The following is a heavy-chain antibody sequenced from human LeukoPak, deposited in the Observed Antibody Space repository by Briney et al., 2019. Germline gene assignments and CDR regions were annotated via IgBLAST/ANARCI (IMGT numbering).Heavy chain of an antibody. D-gene: IGHD4-17*01. CDR1: GGSISSYY. CDR2: IYHSGSA. V-gene: IGHV4-59*01. CDR3: ARNPYGDYGY. Sequence: SETLSLTCTVSGGSISSYYWNWIRQPPGKGLEWIGYIYHSGSANYNPSLKSRVTISVDTSRNQFSLKLTSVTAADTAVYYCARNPYGDYGYWGQGTLVTVSS. J-gene: IGHJ4*02.